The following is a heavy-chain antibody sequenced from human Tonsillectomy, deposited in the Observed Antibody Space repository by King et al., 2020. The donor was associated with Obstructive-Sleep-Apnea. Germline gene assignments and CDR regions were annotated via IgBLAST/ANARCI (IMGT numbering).Heavy chain of an antibody. CDR3: AKDNTAGATGYFDY. CDR1: GFTFDDYA. D-gene: IGHD5-12*01. J-gene: IGHJ4*02. V-gene: IGHV3-9*01. CDR2: ISWNSGSI. Sequence: VQLVESGGGLVQPGRSLRLSCAASGFTFDDYAMHWVRQAPGKCLEWFSGISWNSGSIVYAVSVKGRFTISRDNAKNSLYLQMNILRPEDTALYYCAKDNTAGATGYFDYWGQGTLVTVSS.